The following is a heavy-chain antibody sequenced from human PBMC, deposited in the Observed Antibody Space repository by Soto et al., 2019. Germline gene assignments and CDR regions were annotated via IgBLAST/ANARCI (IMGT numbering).Heavy chain of an antibody. V-gene: IGHV1-18*04. D-gene: IGHD2-15*01. CDR2: ISAYNGNT. CDR1: GYTFTSYG. Sequence: ASVKVSCKASGYTFTSYGISWVRQAPGQGLEWMGWISAYNGNTNYAQKLQGRVTMTTDTSTSTAYMELRSLRSDDTAVYYCARVGRGEDIVVVVAASYYYYYYGMDVWGQGTTVTVSS. J-gene: IGHJ6*02. CDR3: ARVGRGEDIVVVVAASYYYYYYGMDV.